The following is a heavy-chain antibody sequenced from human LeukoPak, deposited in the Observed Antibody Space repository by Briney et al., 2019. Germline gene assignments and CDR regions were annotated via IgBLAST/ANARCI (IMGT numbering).Heavy chain of an antibody. CDR2: ISPSGDAT. V-gene: IGHV3-48*04. CDR3: ARAGDVYRALVY. J-gene: IGHJ4*02. CDR1: GVTLGRYA. D-gene: IGHD5-24*01. Sequence: GQSLRLSCAASGVTLGRYAVNWARQAPGRGLEWVSYISPSGDATVYAESVKGRFTISRDNAKNSLYLQMNSLSVDDTAVYYCARAGDVYRALVYWGQGTLVTVSS.